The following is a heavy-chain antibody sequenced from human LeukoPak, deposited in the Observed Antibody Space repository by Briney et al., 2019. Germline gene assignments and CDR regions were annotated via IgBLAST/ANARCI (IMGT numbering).Heavy chain of an antibody. CDR2: LSGSGGST. CDR1: GFTFSSFA. D-gene: IGHD4-17*01. V-gene: IGHV3-23*01. J-gene: IGHJ4*02. CDR3: ARGAGTTTFEY. Sequence: GGSLRLSCAASGFTFSSFAMSWVRQAPGKGLEWVSGLSGSGGSTYYADSVKGRFTISRDNSKNTLYLQMNNLRADDTAVYYCARGAGTTTFEYWGQGTLVTVSS.